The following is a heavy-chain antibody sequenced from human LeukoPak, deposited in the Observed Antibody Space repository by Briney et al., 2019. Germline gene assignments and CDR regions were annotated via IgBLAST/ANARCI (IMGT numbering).Heavy chain of an antibody. D-gene: IGHD1-26*01. V-gene: IGHV4-31*03. CDR1: GGSISSGGYY. CDR3: ARDATGGSYFDY. Sequence: SETLSLTCTVSGGSISSGGYYWSWIRQHPGKGLEWIRYIYYSGTTYYNPSLKSRVTMSVDTSKNQFSLKLISMTAADTAVYYCARDATGGSYFDYWGQGTLVTVSS. CDR2: IYYSGTT. J-gene: IGHJ4*02.